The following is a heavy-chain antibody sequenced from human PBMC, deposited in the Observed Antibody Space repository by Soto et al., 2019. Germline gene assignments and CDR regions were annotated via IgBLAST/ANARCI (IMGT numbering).Heavy chain of an antibody. D-gene: IGHD5-12*01. J-gene: IGHJ4*02. Sequence: QVQLVESGGGVVQPGTSLRLSCAASGFLFSRFGMHWVRQAPGKGLELVAVVVNHGVRKAYADSERGRVTISSDNSSNTLFLEMSSLRGEDTAIYCWARDDEDDDKWLDYWGPGVLVTVSS. CDR3: ARDDEDDDKWLDY. V-gene: IGHV3-33*01. CDR1: GFLFSRFG. CDR2: VVNHGVRK.